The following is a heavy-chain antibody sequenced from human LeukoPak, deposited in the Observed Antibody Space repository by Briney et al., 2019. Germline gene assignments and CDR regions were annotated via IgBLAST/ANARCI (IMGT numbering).Heavy chain of an antibody. CDR2: INHSGST. CDR3: ARVTCGSTSCSHYDAFDT. Sequence: SETLSLTCAVYGGSFSGYYWSWIRQPPGKGLEWIGEINHSGSTNYNPSLKSRVTISVDTSKNQFSLKLSSVTAKDTAVYYCARVTCGSTSCSHYDAFDTWGQGTMVTVSS. J-gene: IGHJ3*02. CDR1: GGSFSGYY. V-gene: IGHV4-34*01. D-gene: IGHD2-2*01.